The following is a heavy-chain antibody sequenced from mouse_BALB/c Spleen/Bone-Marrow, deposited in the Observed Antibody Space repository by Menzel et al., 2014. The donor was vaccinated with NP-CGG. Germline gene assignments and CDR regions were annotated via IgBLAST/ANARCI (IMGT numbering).Heavy chain of an antibody. V-gene: IGHV1-80*01. CDR1: GYAFSVYW. J-gene: IGHJ2*01. CDR3: ARGGISVDY. Sequence: QVQLQQPGAELVRPGSSVKISCKASGYAFSVYWMNWVKQRPGQGLEWIGQIYPGDGDTNYNGKFKGRATLTADKSSNTAYMQLSSLTSEDSAVYSCARGGISVDYWGQGTTLTVSS. CDR2: IYPGDGDT.